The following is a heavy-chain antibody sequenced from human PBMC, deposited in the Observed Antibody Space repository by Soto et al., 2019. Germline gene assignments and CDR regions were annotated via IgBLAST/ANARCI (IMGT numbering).Heavy chain of an antibody. CDR1: VYNFSNYC. J-gene: IGHJ6*01. D-gene: IGHD3-22*01. V-gene: IGHV5-51*01. CDR2: IYPCDSDA. CDR3: ARLLKYYDTNGVLATYLCYTMEV. Sequence: GESLKISCMASVYNFSNYCVAWLRQMPVKGLEWMGIIYPCDSDARYSPSFQGRVTFSADKSIRTAYLQWKNLEASDTAVYYCARLLKYYDTNGVLATYLCYTMEVWGQGTTVTVSS.